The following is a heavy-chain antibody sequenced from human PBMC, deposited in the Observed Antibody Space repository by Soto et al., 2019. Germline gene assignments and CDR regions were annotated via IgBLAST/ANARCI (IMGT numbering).Heavy chain of an antibody. V-gene: IGHV3-74*01. CDR2: ISTDGSVT. Sequence: EVQLVESGGGLVQPGGSLRLSCAASGLTFSSYWMHWVRQAPGKGLVWVSRISTDGSVTTYADSVKGRFTISRDNAKNTLYLQMNSLRAEDTAVYYCARAPSSSGWWGFGYWGQGTLVTVSS. CDR1: GLTFSSYW. CDR3: ARAPSSSGWWGFGY. J-gene: IGHJ4*02. D-gene: IGHD6-19*01.